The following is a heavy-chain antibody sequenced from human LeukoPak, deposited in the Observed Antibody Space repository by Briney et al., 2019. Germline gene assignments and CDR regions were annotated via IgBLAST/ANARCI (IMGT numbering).Heavy chain of an antibody. Sequence: EGSLRLSCAASGLTFSSYSMNWVRQAPGKGLEWVSSISSSSSYIYYADSVKGRFTISRDNAKNSLYLQMNSLRAEDTAVYYCARDLVVRGVNPGYYYYGMDVWGQGTTVTVSS. J-gene: IGHJ6*02. D-gene: IGHD3-10*01. CDR1: GLTFSSYS. CDR3: ARDLVVRGVNPGYYYYGMDV. CDR2: ISSSSSYI. V-gene: IGHV3-21*01.